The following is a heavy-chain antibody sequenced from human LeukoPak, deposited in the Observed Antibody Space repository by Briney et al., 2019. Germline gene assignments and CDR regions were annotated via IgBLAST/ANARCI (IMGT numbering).Heavy chain of an antibody. CDR2: IYSGGST. CDR1: GFTVSSNY. J-gene: IGHJ3*02. V-gene: IGHV3-66*02. D-gene: IGHD3/OR15-3a*01. Sequence: GGSLRLSCAASGFTVSSNYMSWVRQAPGKGLEWVSVIYSGGSTYYADSVKGRFTISRDNSKNTLYLQMNSLRAEDTAVYYCARDQLGAGFWTAHDAFDIWGQGTMVTVSS. CDR3: ARDQLGAGFWTAHDAFDI.